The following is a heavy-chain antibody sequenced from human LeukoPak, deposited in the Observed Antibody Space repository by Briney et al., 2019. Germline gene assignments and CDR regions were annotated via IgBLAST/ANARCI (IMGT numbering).Heavy chain of an antibody. Sequence: GASVKVSCKASGYTFTSYDINWVRQATGQGLEWMGWMNPNSGNTGYAQKFQGRVTITRNTSISTAYMELSSLRSEDTAVYYCATDYYDSSGNFDYWGQGTLVTVSS. V-gene: IGHV1-8*03. CDR3: ATDYYDSSGNFDY. D-gene: IGHD3-22*01. CDR2: MNPNSGNT. CDR1: GYTFTSYD. J-gene: IGHJ4*02.